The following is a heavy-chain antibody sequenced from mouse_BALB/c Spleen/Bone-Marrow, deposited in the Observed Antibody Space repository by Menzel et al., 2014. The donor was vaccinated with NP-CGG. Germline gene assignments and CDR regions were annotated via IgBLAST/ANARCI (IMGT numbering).Heavy chain of an antibody. V-gene: IGHV5-6-3*01. CDR2: INSNGGST. D-gene: IGHD1-1*01. CDR3: ARDYYGSSYAMDY. CDR1: GFTFSSYG. Sequence: EVKVVESGGGLVQPGGSLKLSCAASGFTFSSYGMSWVRQTPDKRLELVATINSNGGSTYYPDSVKGRFTISRDNAKNTLYLQMSSPKSEDTAMYYCARDYYGSSYAMDYWGQGTSVTVSS. J-gene: IGHJ4*01.